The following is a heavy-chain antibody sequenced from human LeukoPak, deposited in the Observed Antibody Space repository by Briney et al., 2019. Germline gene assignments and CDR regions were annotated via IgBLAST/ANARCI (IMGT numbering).Heavy chain of an antibody. D-gene: IGHD5-12*01. CDR2: IGISSGNT. CDR3: ARDHRYAFDN. Sequence: PGGSLRLSCAASGFNFIDYSMNWVRQAPGKGLEWISYIGISSGNTKYADSVKGRFTISIDKARNSLYLQMSSLRVEATAVYYCARDHRYAFDNWGHGTLVTVSS. V-gene: IGHV3-48*01. J-gene: IGHJ4*01. CDR1: GFNFIDYS.